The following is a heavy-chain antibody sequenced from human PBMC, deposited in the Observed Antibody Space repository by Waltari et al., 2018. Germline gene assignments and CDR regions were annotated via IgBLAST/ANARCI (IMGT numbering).Heavy chain of an antibody. CDR1: GFTVSTYG. V-gene: IGHV3-23*03. Sequence: EVQLVESGGGLLHPGGSLRLSCAASGFTVSTYGMAWVRQAPGKGLELVSGISSGGGPTYYADSVKGRFTISRDDSKNTLFLQMDSLRAEDTAIYYCAKDIVAAIWAFDHWGQGALVTVSS. J-gene: IGHJ4*02. CDR3: AKDIVAAIWAFDH. D-gene: IGHD5-12*01. CDR2: ISSGGGPT.